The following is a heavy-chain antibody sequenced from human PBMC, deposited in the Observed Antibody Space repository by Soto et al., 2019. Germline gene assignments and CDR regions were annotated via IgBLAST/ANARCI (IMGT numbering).Heavy chain of an antibody. CDR3: ARDVQGYSSGPQYYFDY. J-gene: IGHJ4*02. CDR1: GFTFSSYA. V-gene: IGHV3-30-3*01. D-gene: IGHD6-19*01. CDR2: ISYDGSNK. Sequence: GGSLRLSCAASGFTFSSYAMHWVRQAPGKGLEWVAVISYDGSNKYYADSVKGRFTISRDNSKNTLYLQMNSLRAEDTAVYYCARDVQGYSSGPQYYFDYWGQGTLVTVSS.